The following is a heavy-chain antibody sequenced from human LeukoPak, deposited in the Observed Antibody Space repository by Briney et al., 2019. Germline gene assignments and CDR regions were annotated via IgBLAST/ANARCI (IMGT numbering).Heavy chain of an antibody. J-gene: IGHJ6*01. Sequence: GGSLRLSCAASGFTFSGFATSWVRRTPGKGLEWVSGISGTGDNTLYADSVKGRFTISRDNSKNTLYLEMNSLRAEDAAIYYCAKMKGHPLPKYYMDVWGQGTTVTVSS. CDR3: AKMKGHPLPKYYMDV. CDR1: GFTFSGFA. V-gene: IGHV3-23*01. CDR2: ISGTGDNT. D-gene: IGHD1-26*01.